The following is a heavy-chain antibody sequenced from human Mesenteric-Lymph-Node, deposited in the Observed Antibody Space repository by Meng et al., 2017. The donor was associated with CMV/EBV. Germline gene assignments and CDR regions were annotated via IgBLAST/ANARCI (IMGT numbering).Heavy chain of an antibody. CDR2: ISGSGGST. CDR1: AFTFSSYA. Sequence: GESLKISCAASAFTFSSYAMSWVRQAPGKGLEWVSGISGSGGSTYYADSVKGRFTISRDNARNSLYLQMNSLRVDDTAVYYCARPWEYSGRGGDYWGQGTLVTVSS. V-gene: IGHV3-23*01. D-gene: IGHD1-26*01. J-gene: IGHJ4*02. CDR3: ARPWEYSGRGGDY.